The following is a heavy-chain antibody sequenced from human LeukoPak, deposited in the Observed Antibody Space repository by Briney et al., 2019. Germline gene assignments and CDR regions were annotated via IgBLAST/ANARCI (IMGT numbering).Heavy chain of an antibody. Sequence: PSETLSLTCTVSGGSISSSSYYWGWIRQPPGEGLEWIGSIYYSGSTYYNPSLKSRVTISVDTSKNQFSLKLSSVTAADTAVYYCARQGAFNYWGQGTLVTVSS. CDR3: ARQGAFNY. D-gene: IGHD3-16*01. J-gene: IGHJ4*02. CDR2: IYYSGST. CDR1: GGSISSSSYY. V-gene: IGHV4-39*01.